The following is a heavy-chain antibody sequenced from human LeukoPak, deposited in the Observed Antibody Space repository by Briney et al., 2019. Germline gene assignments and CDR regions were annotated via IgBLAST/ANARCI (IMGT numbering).Heavy chain of an antibody. J-gene: IGHJ4*02. CDR1: GSTFSSYW. CDR2: INSDGSST. D-gene: IGHD6-19*01. V-gene: IGHV3-74*01. Sequence: SGGSLRLSCAASGSTFSSYWMHWVRQAPGKGLVWVSRINSDGSSTSYADSVKGRFTISRDNAKNTLYLQMNSLRAEDTAVYYCARGDSSGWGLDYWGLGTLVTVSS. CDR3: ARGDSSGWGLDY.